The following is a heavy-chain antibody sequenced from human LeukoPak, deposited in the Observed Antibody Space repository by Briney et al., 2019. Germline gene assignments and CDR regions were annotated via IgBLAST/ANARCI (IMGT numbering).Heavy chain of an antibody. J-gene: IGHJ4*02. V-gene: IGHV3-30-3*01. D-gene: IGHD3-10*01. CDR1: GFTFSSYA. Sequence: GGSLRLSCAASGFTFSSYAMHWVRQAPGKGLEWVAVITYDGSNKYYADCVKGRFTISRDNSKNTLYLQMNSLRAEDTAVYYCARDYYGSGYGYWGQGTLVTVAS. CDR3: ARDYYGSGYGY. CDR2: ITYDGSNK.